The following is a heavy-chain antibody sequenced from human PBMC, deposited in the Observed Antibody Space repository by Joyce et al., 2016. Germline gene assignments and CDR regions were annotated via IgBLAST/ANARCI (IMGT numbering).Heavy chain of an antibody. CDR3: ARGGISYYYAMDV. CDR1: GSTFSSSS. J-gene: IGHJ6*02. V-gene: IGHV3-21*01. Sequence: QLVESGGGVVKPGGYLRLSCEGLGSTFSSSSMSWFRQAPGNGLEWVAAISGTSYYIFHAETVRGRFTVSRDNAKKTLYLQMNSLRAEDSAVFYCARGGISYYYAMDVWGQGTTVTVSS. CDR2: ISGTSYYI. D-gene: IGHD3-16*01.